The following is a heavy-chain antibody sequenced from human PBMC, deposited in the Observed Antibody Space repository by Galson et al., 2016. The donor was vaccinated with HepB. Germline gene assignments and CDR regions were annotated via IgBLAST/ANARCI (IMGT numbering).Heavy chain of an antibody. J-gene: IGHJ4*02. Sequence: SLRLSCAASGFTFRSNVINWVCQAPGKGLEWVSGILGDGDTTYYADSVKGRFSISRDKSKNTLFLQMNSLRAEDTAVYHCAKAEKWEHDFWGQGTLVTVSS. V-gene: IGHV3-23*01. CDR3: AKAEKWEHDF. CDR1: GFTFRSNV. D-gene: IGHD1/OR15-1a*01. CDR2: ILGDGDTT.